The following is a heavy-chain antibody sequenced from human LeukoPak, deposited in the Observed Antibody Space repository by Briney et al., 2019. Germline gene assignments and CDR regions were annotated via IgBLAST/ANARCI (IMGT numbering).Heavy chain of an antibody. V-gene: IGHV3-66*01. Sequence: GGSLRLSCAASGFTVSSNYMSGVRQAPGKGLEWVSVIYSGGSTYYADSVKGRFTISRDNSKNTLYLQMNRLTAEDTAVYYCARDHKSGTFVDYYYYGMDVWGQGTTVTVSS. D-gene: IGHD3-16*01. CDR1: GFTVSSNY. CDR2: IYSGGST. CDR3: ARDHKSGTFVDYYYYGMDV. J-gene: IGHJ6*02.